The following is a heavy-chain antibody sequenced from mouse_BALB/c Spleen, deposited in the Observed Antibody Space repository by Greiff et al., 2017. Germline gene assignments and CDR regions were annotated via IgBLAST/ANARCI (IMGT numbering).Heavy chain of an antibody. J-gene: IGHJ3*01. CDR1: GFSLTSYG. Sequence: VKLVESGPGLVAPSQSLSITCTVSGFSLTSYGVHWVRQPPGKGLEWLGVIWAGGSTNYNSALMSRLSISKDNSKSQVFLKMNSLQTDDTAMYYCARDDRYDSWFAYWGQGTLVTVSA. V-gene: IGHV2-9*02. CDR3: ARDDRYDSWFAY. D-gene: IGHD2-14*01. CDR2: IWAGGST.